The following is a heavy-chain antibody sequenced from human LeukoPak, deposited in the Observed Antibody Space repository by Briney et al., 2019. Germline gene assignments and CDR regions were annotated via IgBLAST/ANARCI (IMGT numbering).Heavy chain of an antibody. CDR3: ARDGSPLRFLEWLKVLNYFDY. D-gene: IGHD3-3*01. V-gene: IGHV3-30*04. Sequence: GGSLRLSCAASGFTFSSYAMHWVRQAPGKGLEWVAVISYDGSNKYYADSVKGRFTISRDNSKNTLYLQMNSLRAEDTAVYYCARDGSPLRFLEWLKVLNYFDYWGQGTLVTVSS. J-gene: IGHJ4*02. CDR1: GFTFSSYA. CDR2: ISYDGSNK.